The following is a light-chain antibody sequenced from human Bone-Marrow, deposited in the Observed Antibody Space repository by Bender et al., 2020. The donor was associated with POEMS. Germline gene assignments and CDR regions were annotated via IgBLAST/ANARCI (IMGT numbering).Light chain of an antibody. Sequence: SYVLTQPPSVSVAPGKTARITCGGNNIGSKSVHWYQQKPGQAPVLVVYDDSDRPSGIPDRFSVASSGDTSSLTVTGTQAEDEAEYHCNSRESGTNHVLFGGGTKLTVL. CDR2: DDS. V-gene: IGLV3-21*03. CDR3: NSRESGTNHVL. J-gene: IGLJ2*01. CDR1: NIGSKS.